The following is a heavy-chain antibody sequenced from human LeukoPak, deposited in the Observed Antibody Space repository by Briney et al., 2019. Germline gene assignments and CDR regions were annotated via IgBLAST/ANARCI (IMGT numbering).Heavy chain of an antibody. V-gene: IGHV1-2*02. CDR1: GYIFTSYG. CDR3: ARGGSWSYDIHDY. CDR2: INPNSGGT. D-gene: IGHD3-9*01. J-gene: IGHJ4*02. Sequence: ASVKVSCKASGYIFTSYGITWVRQAPGQGLEWMGWINPNSGGTNYAQKFQGRVTMTRDTSISTAYMELSRLRSDDTAVYYCARGGSWSYDIHDYWGQGTLVTVSS.